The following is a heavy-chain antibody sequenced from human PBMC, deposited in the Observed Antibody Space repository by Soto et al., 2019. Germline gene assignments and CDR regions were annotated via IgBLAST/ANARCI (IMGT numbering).Heavy chain of an antibody. CDR1: GGSISSGGYS. CDR3: ARVTTSAWFDP. Sequence: PSETLSLTCAFSGGSISSGGYSWSWIRQPPGKGLEWIGYIYHSGSTYYNPSLKSRVTISVDTSKNQFSLKLSSVTAADTAVYYCARVTTSAWFDPWGQGTLVTVSS. CDR2: IYHSGST. V-gene: IGHV4-30-2*05. D-gene: IGHD4-17*01. J-gene: IGHJ5*02.